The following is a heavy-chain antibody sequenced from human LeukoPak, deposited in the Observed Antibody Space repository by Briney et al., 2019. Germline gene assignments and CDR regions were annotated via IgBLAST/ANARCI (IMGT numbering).Heavy chain of an antibody. CDR2: ISGSGDST. J-gene: IGHJ5*02. V-gene: IGHV3-23*01. D-gene: IGHD3-10*01. Sequence: GGSLRLSCAASGFTFTNYAMIWVRQAPGEGLEWVSAISGSGDSTYYADSVKGRFTISRDNSKNTLYLQMNSLRAEDTAVYYCAKAPRDYYGSGGDWFDAWGQGTLVTVSS. CDR3: AKAPRDYYGSGGDWFDA. CDR1: GFTFTNYA.